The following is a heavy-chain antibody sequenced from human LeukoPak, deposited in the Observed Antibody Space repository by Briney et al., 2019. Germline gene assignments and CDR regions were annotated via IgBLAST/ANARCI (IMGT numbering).Heavy chain of an antibody. D-gene: IGHD1-26*01. CDR2: IIPIFGTA. CDR3: ARAKVGATLSFDY. J-gene: IGHJ4*02. Sequence: SVKVSCKASGGTFSSYAISWVRQAPGQGLEWMGGIIPIFGTANYAQKFQGRVTITTDESTSTAYMELSSLRSEDTVVYYCARAKVGATLSFDYWGQGTLVTVSS. CDR1: GGTFSSYA. V-gene: IGHV1-69*05.